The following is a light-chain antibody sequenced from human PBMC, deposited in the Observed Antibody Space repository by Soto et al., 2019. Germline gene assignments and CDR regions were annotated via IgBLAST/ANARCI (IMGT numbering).Light chain of an antibody. CDR3: QQYYHSPRT. CDR2: GSS. Sequence: EIVLTQSPGTLSLSPGERATISCRASQRVSSRYLAWFQQRPGQVPRLLIFGSSSRAPGIPDRFSGSGSGTHFTLTIHRLEPEDFGVYYCQQYYHSPRTLGQGTKVEI. CDR1: QRVSSRY. V-gene: IGKV3-20*01. J-gene: IGKJ1*01.